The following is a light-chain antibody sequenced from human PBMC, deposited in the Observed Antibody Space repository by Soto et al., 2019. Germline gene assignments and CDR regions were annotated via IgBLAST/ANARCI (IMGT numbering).Light chain of an antibody. Sequence: IVLTQSPATLSLSPEERATLSWRASQSVGRYLGWYQQKPGQAPRLLIYDTSNRATGIPARFSGSASGTDFTLTISRLEPEDFAVYYCRHRGTSPSLTFGGGTKLEIK. V-gene: IGKV3-11*01. J-gene: IGKJ4*01. CDR1: QSVGRY. CDR3: RHRGTSPSLT. CDR2: DTS.